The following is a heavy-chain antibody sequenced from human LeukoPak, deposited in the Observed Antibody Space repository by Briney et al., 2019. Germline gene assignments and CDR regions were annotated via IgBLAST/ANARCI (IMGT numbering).Heavy chain of an antibody. CDR2: IYPGDSDT. D-gene: IGHD2-2*01. J-gene: IGHJ6*03. V-gene: IGHV5-51*01. CDR1: GYSFTSYW. CDR3: ARLFHDLIVVVPAAPYYYMDV. Sequence: GESLKISCKGSGYSFTSYWIGWVRQMPGKGLEWMGIIYPGDSDTRYSPSFQGQVTISADKSISTAYLQWSSLKASDTAMYYCARLFHDLIVVVPAAPYYYMDVWGKGTTVTVSS.